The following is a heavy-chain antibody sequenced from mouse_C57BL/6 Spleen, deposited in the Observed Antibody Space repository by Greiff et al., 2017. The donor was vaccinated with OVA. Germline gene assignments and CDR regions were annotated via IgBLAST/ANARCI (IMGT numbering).Heavy chain of an antibody. D-gene: IGHD1-1*01. CDR3: ARGGGTTVVPSFAY. J-gene: IGHJ3*01. CDR2: IYPGDGDT. V-gene: IGHV1-82*01. CDR1: GYAFSSSW. Sequence: QVQLKESGPELVKPGASVKISCKASGYAFSSSWMNWVKQRPGKGLEWIGRIYPGDGDTNYNGKFKGKATLTADKSSSTAYMQLSSLTSEDSAVYFCARGGGTTVVPSFAYWGQGTLVTVSA.